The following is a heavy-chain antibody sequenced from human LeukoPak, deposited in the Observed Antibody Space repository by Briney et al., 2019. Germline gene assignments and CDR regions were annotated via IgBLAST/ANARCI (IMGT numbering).Heavy chain of an antibody. Sequence: PGGSLRLSCAASGFTFSSYDMHWVRQAPGKGLEWVAVIWYDGSNKYYADSVKGRFTISRDNSKNTLYLQMNSLRAEDTAVYYCAKGGYCSSTSCSLHAFDIWGQGTMVTVSS. CDR2: IWYDGSNK. J-gene: IGHJ3*02. CDR1: GFTFSSYD. V-gene: IGHV3-33*06. CDR3: AKGGYCSSTSCSLHAFDI. D-gene: IGHD2-2*01.